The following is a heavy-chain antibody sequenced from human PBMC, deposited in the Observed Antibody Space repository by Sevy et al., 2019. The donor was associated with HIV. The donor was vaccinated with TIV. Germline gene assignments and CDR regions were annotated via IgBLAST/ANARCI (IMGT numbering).Heavy chain of an antibody. J-gene: IGHJ6*02. CDR3: TTPGVRGYYYYYYGMDV. CDR2: IKSKTDGRTT. CDR1: GFTFSNDW. Sequence: GGTLRLSCAASGFTFSNDWMSWVRQAPGKGLEWVGRIKSKTDGRTTDYAAPVKGRFTISRDDSKNTLYLQMNSLKTEDTVVYYCTTPGVRGYYYYYYGMDVWGQGTTVTVSS. V-gene: IGHV3-15*01. D-gene: IGHD3-10*01.